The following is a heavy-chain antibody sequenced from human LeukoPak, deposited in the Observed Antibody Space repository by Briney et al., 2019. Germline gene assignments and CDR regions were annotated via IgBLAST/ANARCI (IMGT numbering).Heavy chain of an antibody. CDR2: IYYSGST. Sequence: SETLSLTCTVSGGSINSYYWSWIRQPPGKGLEWIGYIYYSGSTNYNPSLKSRVTISVHTSKNQFSLKLSSVAAADTAVYYCARLTGYSSESWFDPWGQGTLVTVSS. V-gene: IGHV4-59*01. D-gene: IGHD3-9*01. CDR1: GGSINSYY. CDR3: ARLTGYSSESWFDP. J-gene: IGHJ5*02.